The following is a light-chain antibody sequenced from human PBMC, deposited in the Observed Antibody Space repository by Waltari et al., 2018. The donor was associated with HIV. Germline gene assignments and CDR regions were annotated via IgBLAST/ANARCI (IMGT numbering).Light chain of an antibody. V-gene: IGKV1-27*01. Sequence: DIQMTQSPSSLSASVGDRVTISCRASQGISNYLAWYQQRPGKVPKLLIYAASTLQSGVPSRFSGSGSGTDFTLTISSLQPEGVATYYCQKYNNAPRTFGQGTRVEIK. CDR1: QGISNY. J-gene: IGKJ1*01. CDR2: AAS. CDR3: QKYNNAPRT.